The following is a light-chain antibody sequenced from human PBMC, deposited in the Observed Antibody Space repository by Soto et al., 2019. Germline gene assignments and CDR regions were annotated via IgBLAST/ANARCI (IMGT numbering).Light chain of an antibody. V-gene: IGKV2-28*01. CDR3: RQALQTWT. Sequence: DIVMTQSPLSLPVTPGEPASISCRSSQSLLHSNGYNYLDWYLQKPGQSPQLLIYLGSNRASGVPDRFSGSGLGTDFTLNISRVEAEDVGVYYCRQALQTWTFGQGTKVEIK. CDR1: QSLLHSNGYNY. CDR2: LGS. J-gene: IGKJ1*01.